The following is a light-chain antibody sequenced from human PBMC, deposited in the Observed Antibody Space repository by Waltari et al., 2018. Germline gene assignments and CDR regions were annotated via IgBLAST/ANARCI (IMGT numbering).Light chain of an antibody. V-gene: IGKV2-30*02. CDR1: QSLVHSDGNTY. Sequence: DAVMTLSPLSLPVTLGQPASSPCMPSQSLVHSDGNTYLAWFQQRPGQSPRRLIYKVSNRESGVPDRFSASGSGTDFTLKISRVEAEDVGVYYCMQGTHWPLTFGGGTKVEIK. CDR3: MQGTHWPLT. J-gene: IGKJ4*01. CDR2: KVS.